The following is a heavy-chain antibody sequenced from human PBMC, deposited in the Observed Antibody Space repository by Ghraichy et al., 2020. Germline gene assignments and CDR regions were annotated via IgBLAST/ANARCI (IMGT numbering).Heavy chain of an antibody. D-gene: IGHD2-2*01. Sequence: SVKVSCKASGGPFSSYAISWVRQSPGQGLEWMGGIIPIFGTANYAQKFQGRVTITADESTSTAYMEMSSLRSEDTAVYYCAVQYCSSTSCTPYYGMDVWGQGTTVTVSS. CDR3: AVQYCSSTSCTPYYGMDV. CDR1: GGPFSSYA. J-gene: IGHJ6*02. CDR2: IIPIFGTA. V-gene: IGHV1-69*13.